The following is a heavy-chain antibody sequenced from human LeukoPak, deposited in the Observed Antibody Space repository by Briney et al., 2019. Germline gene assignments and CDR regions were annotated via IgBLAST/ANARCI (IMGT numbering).Heavy chain of an antibody. CDR3: AKSSSGYYTFDY. J-gene: IGHJ4*02. D-gene: IGHD3-3*01. CDR2: INLSGSAQ. Sequence: GGSLRLSCSASGFAFSAYWMNWVRQAPGKGPEWVANINLSGSAQYYVDSVKGRCTISRDNAKSSLYLQMNSLRAEDTAEHYCAKSSSGYYTFDYWGQGTLVTVSS. V-gene: IGHV3-7*03. CDR1: GFAFSAYW.